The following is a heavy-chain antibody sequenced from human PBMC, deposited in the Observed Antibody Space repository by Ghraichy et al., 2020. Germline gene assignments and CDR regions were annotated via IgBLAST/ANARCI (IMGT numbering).Heavy chain of an antibody. D-gene: IGHD5-18*01. J-gene: IGHJ3*02. Sequence: SVKVSCKASGGTFSSYAISWVRQAPGQGLEWMGGIIPIFGTANYAQKFQGRVTITADESTSTAYMELSSLRSEDTAVYYCATRGYSYPWDAFDIWGQGTMVTVSS. CDR2: IIPIFGTA. CDR3: ATRGYSYPWDAFDI. V-gene: IGHV1-69*13. CDR1: GGTFSSYA.